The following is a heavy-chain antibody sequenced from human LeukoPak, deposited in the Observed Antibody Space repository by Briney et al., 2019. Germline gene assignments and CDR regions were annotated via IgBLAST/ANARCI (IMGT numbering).Heavy chain of an antibody. J-gene: IGHJ4*02. CDR3: ARIKYDSSGYYGY. V-gene: IGHV1-2*02. CDR2: INPNSGGT. D-gene: IGHD3-22*01. CDR1: GYTFTGYY. Sequence: ASVKVSCKASGYTFTGYYMHWVQQAPGQGLEWMGWINPNSGGTNYAQKFQGRVTMTRDTSISTAYMGLSRLRSDDTAVYYCARIKYDSSGYYGYWGQGTLVTVSS.